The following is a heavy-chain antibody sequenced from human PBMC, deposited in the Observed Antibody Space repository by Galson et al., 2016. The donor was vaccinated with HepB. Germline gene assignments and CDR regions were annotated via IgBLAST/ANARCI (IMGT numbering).Heavy chain of an antibody. CDR2: IQSSGST. D-gene: IGHD1-26*01. J-gene: IGHJ4*02. CDR1: GGSLIGDSYY. CDR3: ARDNSGSYLDS. V-gene: IGHV4-61*01. Sequence: LSLTCTVFGGSLIGDSYYWSWIRPPPGKGLEWIGYIQSSGSTNSKPSLKSRVSMSLDRSKNQFSLKLSSVTVADTAVYYCARDNSGSYLDSWGQGTLITVSS.